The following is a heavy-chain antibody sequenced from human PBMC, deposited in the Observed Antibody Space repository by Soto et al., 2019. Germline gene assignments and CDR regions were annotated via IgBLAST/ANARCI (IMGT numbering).Heavy chain of an antibody. J-gene: IGHJ4*02. CDR1: GFAISRGYY. CDR2: IYPSVSS. Sequence: SETLSLTCSVSGFAISRGYYWSWVRQPPGKGLEWIGSIYPSVSSYHNPSLATRLGLSIDTSKNQFTLNLTSVTAADTALYFCAREKVGTILFDNWGKGIQVTVYS. CDR3: AREKVGTILFDN. V-gene: IGHV4-38-2*02. D-gene: IGHD1-26*01.